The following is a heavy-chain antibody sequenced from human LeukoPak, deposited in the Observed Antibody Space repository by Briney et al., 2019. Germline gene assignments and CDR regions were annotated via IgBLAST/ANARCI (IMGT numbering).Heavy chain of an antibody. J-gene: IGHJ4*02. D-gene: IGHD2-15*01. Sequence: SETLSLTCAVYGGSFSGYYWSWIRQPPGKGLEWIGEINHSGSTNYNPSLKSRVTISVDTSKNQFSLKPSSVTAADTAVYYCARGRLGYCSGGSCPLGYFDYRGQGTLVTVSS. CDR3: ARGRLGYCSGGSCPLGYFDY. CDR1: GGSFSGYY. CDR2: INHSGST. V-gene: IGHV4-34*01.